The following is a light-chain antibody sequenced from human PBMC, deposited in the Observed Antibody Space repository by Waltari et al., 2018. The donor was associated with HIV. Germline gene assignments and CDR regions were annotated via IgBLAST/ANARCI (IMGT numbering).Light chain of an antibody. Sequence: EVVMTQSPDTLSVSPGQKATISCWASQSFSTNLAWYQQKPSQAPRHSLYGIYVRATRVPARFRGSGSETDSTLTITSVQPDDFEGYYCQQYDSWPPITFGQGTRLE. CDR1: QSFSTN. CDR2: GIY. CDR3: QQYDSWPPIT. J-gene: IGKJ5*01. V-gene: IGKV3-15*01.